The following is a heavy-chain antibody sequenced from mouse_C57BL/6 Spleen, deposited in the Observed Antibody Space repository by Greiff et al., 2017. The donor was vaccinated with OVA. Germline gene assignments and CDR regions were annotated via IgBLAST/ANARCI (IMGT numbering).Heavy chain of an antibody. J-gene: IGHJ2*01. CDR3: ARDYDYLRGFDY. CDR2: IDPSDSET. D-gene: IGHD2-4*01. CDR1: GYTFTSYW. V-gene: IGHV1-52*01. Sequence: VQLQQPGAELVRPGSSVKLSCKASGYTFTSYWMHWVKQRPIQGLEWIGNIDPSDSETHYNQKFKDKATLTVDKSSSTAYMQLSSLTSEDSAVYYCARDYDYLRGFDYWGQGTTLTVSS.